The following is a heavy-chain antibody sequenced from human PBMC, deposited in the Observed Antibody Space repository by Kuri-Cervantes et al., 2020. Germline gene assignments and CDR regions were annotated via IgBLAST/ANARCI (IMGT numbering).Heavy chain of an antibody. V-gene: IGHV3-30*03. J-gene: IGHJ4*02. CDR3: ARDEAAAGNFDY. Sequence: TLKISCAASGFTFSSYWMSWVRQAPGKGLEWVAVISYDGSNKYYADSVKGRFTISRDNSKNTLYLQMNSLRAEDTAVYYCARDEAAAGNFDYWGQGTLVTVSS. D-gene: IGHD6-13*01. CDR2: ISYDGSNK. CDR1: GFTFSSYW.